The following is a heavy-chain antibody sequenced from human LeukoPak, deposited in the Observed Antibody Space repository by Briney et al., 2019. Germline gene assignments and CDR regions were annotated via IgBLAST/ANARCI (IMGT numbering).Heavy chain of an antibody. J-gene: IGHJ3*02. V-gene: IGHV5-51*01. CDR1: GYSFPAYW. CDR2: IFPGDSDT. Sequence: GESLQISCKGSGYSFPAYWIGWVRQMPGKGLEWMGIIFPGDSDTRYSPSFQGQVTISADKSISTAYLQWSSLKASDTAMYYCARPLEMATLSGLHIWGQGTMVTVSS. D-gene: IGHD5-24*01. CDR3: ARPLEMATLSGLHI.